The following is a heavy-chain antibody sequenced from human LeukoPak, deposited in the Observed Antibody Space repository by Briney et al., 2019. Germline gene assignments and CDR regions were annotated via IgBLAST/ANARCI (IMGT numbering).Heavy chain of an antibody. CDR2: ISWNSGSI. D-gene: IGHD3-22*01. V-gene: IGHV3-9*01. CDR3: AKDYYYDSSGLFDY. J-gene: IGHJ4*02. Sequence: GGSLRLSCAASGFTFDDYAMHWVRQAPGKGLEWVSGISWNSGSIGYADSVKGRFTISRDNAKNSLYLQMNSLRAEDTALYYCAKDYYYDSSGLFDYWGRGALVTVSS. CDR1: GFTFDDYA.